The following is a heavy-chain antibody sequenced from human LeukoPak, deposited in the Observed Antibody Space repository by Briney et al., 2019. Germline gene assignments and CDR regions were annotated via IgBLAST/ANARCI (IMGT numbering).Heavy chain of an antibody. Sequence: SETLSLTCTVSGGSISSYYWSWIRQPPGKGLEWVGYIYYSGSTNYNPSLKSRVTISVETSKNQFSLKLTSVTAADTAVYYCARVNSGWYFDYWGQGTLVTVSS. CDR3: ARVNSGWYFDY. CDR2: IYYSGST. CDR1: GGSISSYY. V-gene: IGHV4-59*08. J-gene: IGHJ4*02. D-gene: IGHD6-19*01.